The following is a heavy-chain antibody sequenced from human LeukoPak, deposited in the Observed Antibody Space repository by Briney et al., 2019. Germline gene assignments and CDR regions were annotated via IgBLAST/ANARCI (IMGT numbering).Heavy chain of an antibody. J-gene: IGHJ3*02. CDR3: ARRSLGAFDI. CDR2: ISSSSGTI. CDR1: GFTFSSYT. V-gene: IGHV3-48*02. Sequence: PGGSLRLSCAASGFTFSSYTMNWVRQAPGKGLEWVSYISSSSGTIYYADSVKGRFTISRDNSKNSLYLQMNSLRDEDTAVYYCARRSLGAFDIWGQGTMVTVSS. D-gene: IGHD3-16*01.